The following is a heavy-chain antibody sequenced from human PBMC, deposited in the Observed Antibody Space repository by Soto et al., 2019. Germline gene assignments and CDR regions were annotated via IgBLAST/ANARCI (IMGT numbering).Heavy chain of an antibody. CDR2: INHSGST. J-gene: IGHJ6*02. V-gene: IGHV4-34*01. Sequence: SETLSLTCAVYGGSFSGYYWSWIRQPPGKGLEWIGEINHSGSTNYNPSLKSRVTISVDTSKNQFSLKLSSVTAADTAVYYCALSGYSYYYYGMDVWGQGTTVTVSS. CDR1: GGSFSGYY. D-gene: IGHD3-22*01. CDR3: ALSGYSYYYYGMDV.